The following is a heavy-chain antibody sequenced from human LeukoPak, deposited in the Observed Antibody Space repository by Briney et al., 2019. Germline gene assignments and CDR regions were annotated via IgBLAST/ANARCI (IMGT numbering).Heavy chain of an antibody. V-gene: IGHV4-59*08. Sequence: SETLSLTCTVSGGSISSYYWSWIRQPPGKGLEWIGYIYYSGSTNYNPSLTSRVTISVDTSKNQFSLKLSSVTAADTAVYYCASFYCSGGSCYQYYYYYYMDVWGKGTTVTISS. J-gene: IGHJ6*03. D-gene: IGHD2-15*01. CDR1: GGSISSYY. CDR2: IYYSGST. CDR3: ASFYCSGGSCYQYYYYYYMDV.